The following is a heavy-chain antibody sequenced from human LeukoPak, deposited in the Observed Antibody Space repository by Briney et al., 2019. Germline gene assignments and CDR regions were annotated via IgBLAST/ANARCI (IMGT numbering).Heavy chain of an antibody. Sequence: GGSLRPSCAAFGSPFSDYYMSCIRQTPGKGLERVSFIRHDVSNKYYTDSVKGRFTIHRDNPKTTLYLQLNSLPAQDTAVYYCARRPAGIAAVGLPGGDNWGQGTLVTVSS. CDR2: IRHDVSNK. CDR3: ARRPAGIAAVGLPGGDN. J-gene: IGHJ4*02. CDR1: GSPFSDYY. D-gene: IGHD6-13*01. V-gene: IGHV3-33*08.